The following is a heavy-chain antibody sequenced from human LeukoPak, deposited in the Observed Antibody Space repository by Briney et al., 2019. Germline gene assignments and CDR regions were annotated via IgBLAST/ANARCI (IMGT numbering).Heavy chain of an antibody. J-gene: IGHJ4*02. CDR2: ISYSGST. CDR1: GVSISSSNSY. V-gene: IGHV4-39*07. CDR3: ARDLREFARRFDY. Sequence: PSETLSLTCTVSGVSISSSNSYWGWIRQPPGKGLDWIGSISYSGSTYYNPSLKSRVTISVDTSKNQFSLKLSSVTAADTAVYYCARDLREFARRFDYWGQGTLVTVSS. D-gene: IGHD3-10*01.